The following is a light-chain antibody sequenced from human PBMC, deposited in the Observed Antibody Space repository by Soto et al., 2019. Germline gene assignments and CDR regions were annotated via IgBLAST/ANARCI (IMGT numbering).Light chain of an antibody. CDR1: STDVGGYNA. Sequence: QSALSQPASVSGSPGQTITISCTGTSTDVGGYNAVSWYQHHPGKAPKLIIYEVTHRPSGVSDRFSASKSGNTASLTISGLQAEEEADDYCYSFRVSRLYVFGTGTKLIIL. V-gene: IGLV2-14*01. CDR2: EVT. CDR3: YSFRVSRLYV. J-gene: IGLJ1*01.